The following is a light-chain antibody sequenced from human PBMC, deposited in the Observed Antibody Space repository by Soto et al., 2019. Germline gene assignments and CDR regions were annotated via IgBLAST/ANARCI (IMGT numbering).Light chain of an antibody. V-gene: IGKV3-20*01. J-gene: IGKJ2*03. CDR3: QQYGSTPMYS. CDR2: GAS. CDR1: QSVRSSF. Sequence: EIVLTQSPGILSLSPGERATLSCRASQSVRSSFLAWYRQKPGQAPSLLIYGASSRAIGVPDRFSGSGSGTDFTLTINRLEPEDFAVYYCQQYGSTPMYSFGQGTKLEIK.